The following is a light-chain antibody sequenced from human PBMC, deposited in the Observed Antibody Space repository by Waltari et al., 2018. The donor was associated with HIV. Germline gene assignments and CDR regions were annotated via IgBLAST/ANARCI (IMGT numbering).Light chain of an antibody. CDR3: CSYAGNRIYV. J-gene: IGLJ1*01. Sequence: QSALTQPASVSGSPGQSITISCPGSNNDVGSFTFVSWYQQHPGKVPKLMIYEGTKRPAGVSHRFSGSTSGNTASLTISGLQAEDEADYYCCSYAGNRIYVFGHGTRVTVL. CDR2: EGT. V-gene: IGLV2-23*01. CDR1: NNDVGSFTF.